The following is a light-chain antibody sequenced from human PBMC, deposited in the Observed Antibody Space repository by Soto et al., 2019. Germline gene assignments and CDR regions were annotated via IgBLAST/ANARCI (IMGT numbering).Light chain of an antibody. CDR3: QHYKAFPWP. V-gene: IGKV1-5*03. Sequence: IQMTQSPSTLSASVGDRVTITCRASQSISSWVAWYQQKPGKGPKLLIYKASHLESGVPSRFRGSGSGTELTLTISSLQPDDSAIYYCQHYKAFPWPFGQGTKVDNK. CDR1: QSISSW. CDR2: KAS. J-gene: IGKJ1*01.